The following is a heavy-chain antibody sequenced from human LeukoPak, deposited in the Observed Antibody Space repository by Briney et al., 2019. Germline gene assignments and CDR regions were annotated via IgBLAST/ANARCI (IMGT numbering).Heavy chain of an antibody. V-gene: IGHV1-18*01. J-gene: IGHJ4*02. D-gene: IGHD2-2*01. Sequence: GASVNVSRKACGYIFTRYGSSWLRQAPGQGLEWMGWISAYNGNTNYAQKLQGRVTMTTDTFTSTAYMELRSLRSDDTAVYNCARDGFTRPHIFDYWGQGTLVTVSS. CDR1: GYIFTRYG. CDR3: ARDGFTRPHIFDY. CDR2: ISAYNGNT.